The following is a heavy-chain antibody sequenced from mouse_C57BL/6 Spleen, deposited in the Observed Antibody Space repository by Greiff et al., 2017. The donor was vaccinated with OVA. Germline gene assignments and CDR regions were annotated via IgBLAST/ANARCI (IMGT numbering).Heavy chain of an antibody. CDR1: GFTFSSYA. D-gene: IGHD3-1*01. CDR3: TRDRGYLDY. V-gene: IGHV5-9-1*02. CDR2: ISSGGDYI. J-gene: IGHJ2*01. Sequence: DVKLQESGEGLVKPGGSLKLSCAASGFTFSSYAMSWVRQTPEKRLEWVAYISSGGDYIYYADTVKGRFTISRDNARNTLYLQMSSLKSEDTAMYYCTRDRGYLDYWGQGTTLTVSS.